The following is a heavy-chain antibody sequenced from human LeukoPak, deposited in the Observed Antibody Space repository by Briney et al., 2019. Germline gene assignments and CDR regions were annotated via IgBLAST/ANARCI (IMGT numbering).Heavy chain of an antibody. CDR3: TRVRGDRYSGYNFAYGYYYYMDV. V-gene: IGHV3-49*04. J-gene: IGHJ6*03. CDR2: IRSKAYGGTT. D-gene: IGHD5-12*01. Sequence: GGSLRLSCTASGFTLGDYAMSWVRQAPGRGREWVGFIRSKAYGGTTEYAASVKGRFTISRDDSKSIAYLQMNSLKTEDTAVYYCTRVRGDRYSGYNFAYGYYYYMDVWGKGTTVTVSS. CDR1: GFTLGDYA.